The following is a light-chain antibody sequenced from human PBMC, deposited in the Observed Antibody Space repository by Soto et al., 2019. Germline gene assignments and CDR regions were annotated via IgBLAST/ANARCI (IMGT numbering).Light chain of an antibody. CDR3: CSYADRRTWV. CDR1: GDNIGSYDI. V-gene: IGLV2-23*01. J-gene: IGLJ3*02. Sequence: QSALTQPASLSGSPGQSITLSCTGTGDNIGSYDIVSWYQHLPGEAPKLIIYEGTKRPSGISNRFSGSKAGYTASLSISGRQADDAADYFCCSYADRRTWVFGGGTKLTVL. CDR2: EGT.